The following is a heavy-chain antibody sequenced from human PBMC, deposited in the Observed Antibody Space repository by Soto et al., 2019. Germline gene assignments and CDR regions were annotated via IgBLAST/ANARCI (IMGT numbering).Heavy chain of an antibody. V-gene: IGHV3-30*18. CDR1: GFTFSSYG. CDR2: ISYDGSNK. J-gene: IGHJ4*02. CDR3: AKDPGDWNDELGNDY. Sequence: PGGSLRLSCAASGFTFSSYGMHWVRQAPGKGLEWVAVISYDGSNKYYADSVKGRFTISRDNSKNTLYLQMNSLRAEDTAVYYCAKDPGDWNDELGNDYWGQGTLVTV. D-gene: IGHD1-1*01.